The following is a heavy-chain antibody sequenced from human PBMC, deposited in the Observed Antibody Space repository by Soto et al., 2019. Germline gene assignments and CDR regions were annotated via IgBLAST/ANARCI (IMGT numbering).Heavy chain of an antibody. D-gene: IGHD2-2*01. CDR3: ARALLRGTSQKDIVVVPAALDYMDV. CDR2: ISSSSSYI. J-gene: IGHJ6*03. V-gene: IGHV3-21*01. Sequence: GGSLRLSCAASGFTFSSYSMNWVRQAPGKGLEWVSSISSSSSYIYYADSVKGRFTISRDNAKNSLYLQMNSLRAEDTAVYYCARALLRGTSQKDIVVVPAALDYMDVWGKGTTVTVSS. CDR1: GFTFSSYS.